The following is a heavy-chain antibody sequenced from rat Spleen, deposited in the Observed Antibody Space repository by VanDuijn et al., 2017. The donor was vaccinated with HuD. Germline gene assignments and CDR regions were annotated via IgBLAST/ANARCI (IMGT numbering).Heavy chain of an antibody. Sequence: EVQLVESGGGLVQPGGSLQVSCAASGFIFNNYDMAWVRQAPTKGLEWVASISTGGGKTYYRDSVKGRFTISRDYAKNTLFLQMDSLRSEDTATYYCAKEGDGGYSSYPNWFAYWGQGTLVTVSS. V-gene: IGHV5S13*01. CDR2: ISTGGGKT. CDR1: GFIFNNYD. CDR3: AKEGDGGYSSYPNWFAY. J-gene: IGHJ3*01. D-gene: IGHD1-8*01.